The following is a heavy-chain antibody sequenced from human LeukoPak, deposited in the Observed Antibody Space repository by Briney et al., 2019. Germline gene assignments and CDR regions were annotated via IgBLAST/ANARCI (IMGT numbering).Heavy chain of an antibody. D-gene: IGHD3-22*01. CDR1: GFTFSSYW. Sequence: GGSLRLSCAASGFTFSSYWMHWVRQAPGKGLVWVSRINSDGSSTSYADSVKGRFTISRDSAKNKLYLQMNSLRAEDTAVYYCARVPSYYDSSGYYFDYWGQGTLVTVSS. CDR2: INSDGSST. J-gene: IGHJ4*02. V-gene: IGHV3-74*01. CDR3: ARVPSYYDSSGYYFDY.